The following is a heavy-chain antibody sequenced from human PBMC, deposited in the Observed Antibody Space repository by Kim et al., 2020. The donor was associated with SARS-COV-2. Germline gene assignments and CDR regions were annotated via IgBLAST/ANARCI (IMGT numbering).Heavy chain of an antibody. CDR1: GFTFSSYE. V-gene: IGHV3-48*03. D-gene: IGHD4-17*01. CDR2: ISSSGSTI. J-gene: IGHJ4*02. CDR3: ARDHWMDMTTVTTDY. Sequence: GGSLRLSCAASGFTFSSYEMNWVRQAPGKGLEWVSYISSSGSTIYYADSVKGRFTISRDNAKNSLYLQMNSLRAEDTAVYYCARDHWMDMTTVTTDYWGQGTLVTVSS.